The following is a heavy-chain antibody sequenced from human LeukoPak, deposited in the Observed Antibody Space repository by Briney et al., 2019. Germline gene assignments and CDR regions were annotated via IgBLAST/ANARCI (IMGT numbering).Heavy chain of an antibody. CDR2: ISSSSSSI. D-gene: IGHD6-19*01. CDR1: GFTFSSYS. Sequence: GGSLRLSCAASGFTFSSYSMNWVRQAPGKGLEWVSFISSSSSSIYYADSVKGRFTISRDNAKNSLYLQMNSLRAEDTGVYYCAKDLSSGSRRAYWGQGTLVTVSS. CDR3: AKDLSSGSRRAY. V-gene: IGHV3-48*01. J-gene: IGHJ4*02.